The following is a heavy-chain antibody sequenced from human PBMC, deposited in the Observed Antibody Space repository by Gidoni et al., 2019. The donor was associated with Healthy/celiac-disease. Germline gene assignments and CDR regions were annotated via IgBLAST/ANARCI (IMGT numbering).Heavy chain of an antibody. D-gene: IGHD6-6*01. CDR2: IYTSGST. V-gene: IGHV4-61*02. Sequence: QVQLQESGPGLVKPSQTLSLTCTVSGGSISSGSYYWSWLRQPAGKVLEWIGLIYTSGSTNYNPSLKSRVTISVDTSKNQFSLKLSSVTAADTAVYYCARAVRSSSSPPYFDYWGQGTLVTVSS. J-gene: IGHJ4*02. CDR3: ARAVRSSSSPPYFDY. CDR1: GGSISSGSYY.